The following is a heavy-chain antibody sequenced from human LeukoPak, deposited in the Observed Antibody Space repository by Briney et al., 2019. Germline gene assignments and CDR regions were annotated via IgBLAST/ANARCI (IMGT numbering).Heavy chain of an antibody. V-gene: IGHV3-21*01. D-gene: IGHD3-22*01. CDR1: GFTFSSFS. Sequence: GGSLRLSCAASGFTFSSFSMNWVRQAPGKGLEWVSSISSTSTYIYYPDSLKGRFTISRDSAKNSLYLQMNGLRAEDTAVYYCARDSSGPFDYWGQGTLVTVSS. CDR3: ARDSSGPFDY. J-gene: IGHJ4*02. CDR2: ISSTSTYI.